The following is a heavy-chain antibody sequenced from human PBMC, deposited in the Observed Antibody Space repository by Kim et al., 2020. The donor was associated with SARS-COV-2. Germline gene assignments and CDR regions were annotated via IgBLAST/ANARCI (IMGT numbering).Heavy chain of an antibody. V-gene: IGHV5-51*01. CDR3: ARRSSSYDYYFDY. Sequence: SPPCQGQVTLSADKSISTAYLQWSSLKASDTAMYYCARRSSSYDYYFDYWGQGTLVTVSS. J-gene: IGHJ4*02. D-gene: IGHD2-15*01.